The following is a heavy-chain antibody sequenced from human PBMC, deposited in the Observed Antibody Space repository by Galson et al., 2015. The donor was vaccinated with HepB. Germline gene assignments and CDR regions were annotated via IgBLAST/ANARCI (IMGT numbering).Heavy chain of an antibody. D-gene: IGHD4-17*01. J-gene: IGHJ3*02. CDR3: ARGGDYGLAFDI. CDR1: GGSINAYY. Sequence: ETLSLTCTVSGGSINAYYWSWVRQSPGKGLEWIGYIYYNGHTYHNPSLKSRVSISLDTSRYQFSLRVSNMTAADTAVYYCARGGDYGLAFDIWGQGTAVIVSS. CDR2: IYYNGHT. V-gene: IGHV4-59*01.